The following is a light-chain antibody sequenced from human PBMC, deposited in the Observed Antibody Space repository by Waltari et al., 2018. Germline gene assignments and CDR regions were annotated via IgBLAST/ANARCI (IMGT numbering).Light chain of an antibody. CDR1: QSVSSNY. CDR3: QQDGSAPRT. CDR2: GAS. V-gene: IGKV3-20*01. J-gene: IGKJ1*01. Sequence: EIVLTQSPGTLSLSPGERATLSCRASQSVSSNYLAWYQQKPGQAPRLLIDGASSRATGIPDRFSGSGSGTDFSLTISRLEPEDLAVYYCQQDGSAPRTFGQGTKVEIK.